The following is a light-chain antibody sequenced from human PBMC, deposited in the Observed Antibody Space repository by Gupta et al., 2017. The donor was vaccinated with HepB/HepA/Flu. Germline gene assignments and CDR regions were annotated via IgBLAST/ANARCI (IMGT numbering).Light chain of an antibody. V-gene: IGLV3-1*01. CDR2: QDS. J-gene: IGLJ2*01. Sequence: SSELPQPPSVSVSPGPTASITCSGDKWGDKYACWYQQKPGQSPVLVIYQDSKRPAGIPERFSGSNSGNTATLTISGTQAMDEDDYYCQAWDSSTVVFGGGTKLTVL. CDR3: QAWDSSTVV. CDR1: KWGDKY.